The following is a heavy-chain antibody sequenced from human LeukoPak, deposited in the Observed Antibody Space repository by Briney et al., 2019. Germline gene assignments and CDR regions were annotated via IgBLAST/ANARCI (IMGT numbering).Heavy chain of an antibody. Sequence: SETLSLTCAVSGGSISSGSYYWSWIRQPAGKGLEWIGRIYTSGSTNYNPSLKSRVTISVDTSKNQFSLKLSSVTAADTAVYYCATNSDDFWSGYYYYYYYMDVWGKGTTVTVSS. CDR3: ATNSDDFWSGYYYYYYYMDV. CDR2: IYTSGST. J-gene: IGHJ6*03. D-gene: IGHD3-3*01. V-gene: IGHV4-61*02. CDR1: GGSISSGSYY.